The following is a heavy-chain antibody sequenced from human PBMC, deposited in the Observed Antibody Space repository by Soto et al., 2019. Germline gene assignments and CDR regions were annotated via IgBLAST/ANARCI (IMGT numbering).Heavy chain of an antibody. V-gene: IGHV3-48*02. D-gene: IGHD2-2*01. CDR2: ISSSSSTI. CDR3: ARMCSSTSCYGGYYYGMDV. CDR1: GFTFSSYS. Sequence: EVQLVESGGGLVQPGGSLRLSCAASGFTFSSYSMNWVHQAPGKGLEWVSYISSSSSTIYYADSVKGRFTISRDNAKNSLYLQMNSLRDEDTAVYYCARMCSSTSCYGGYYYGMDVWGQGTTVTVSS. J-gene: IGHJ6*02.